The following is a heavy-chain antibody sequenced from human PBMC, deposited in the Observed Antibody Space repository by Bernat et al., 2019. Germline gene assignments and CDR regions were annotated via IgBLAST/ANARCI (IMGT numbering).Heavy chain of an antibody. V-gene: IGHV3-23*01. CDR1: GFTFSSYA. D-gene: IGHD3-10*01. CDR3: ARDLRTSGTQDY. J-gene: IGHJ4*02. CDR2: ISGSGGSK. Sequence: EVQLLESGGGLVQPGGSLRLSCAASGFTFSSYAMSWVRQAPGKGLEWVSAISGSGGSKYYADSVKGRFTISRDNSKNTLYLQMNSLRAEDTAVYYCARDLRTSGTQDYWGQGTLVTVSS.